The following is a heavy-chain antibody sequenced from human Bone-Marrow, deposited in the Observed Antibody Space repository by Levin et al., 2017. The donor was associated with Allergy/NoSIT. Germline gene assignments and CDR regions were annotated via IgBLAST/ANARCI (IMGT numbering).Heavy chain of an antibody. CDR1: GDSISSGYY. Sequence: SETLSLTCTVSGDSISSGYYWTWIRQPAGKGLEWIGLIYTSGSTNYNPSLKSRVTISLDTSKNQLSLNLSSLTAADTAVYYWASQFDHWGQGHLVTVSS. CDR3: ASQFDH. V-gene: IGHV4-61*02. J-gene: IGHJ5*02. CDR2: IYTSGST.